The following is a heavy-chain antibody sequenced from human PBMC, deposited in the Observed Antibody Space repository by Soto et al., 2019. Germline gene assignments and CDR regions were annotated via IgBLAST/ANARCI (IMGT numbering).Heavy chain of an antibody. J-gene: IGHJ4*02. Sequence: EVQLLESGGGLVQPGGSLRLSCAASGFTFSSYAMSWVRQAPGKGLGWVSAISGSGGSTYYADSVKGRFTISRDNSKNTLYLQMNSLRAEDTAVYYCAKDVYGSGRYFDYWGQGTLVTVSS. CDR3: AKDVYGSGRYFDY. CDR1: GFTFSSYA. D-gene: IGHD3-10*01. V-gene: IGHV3-23*01. CDR2: ISGSGGST.